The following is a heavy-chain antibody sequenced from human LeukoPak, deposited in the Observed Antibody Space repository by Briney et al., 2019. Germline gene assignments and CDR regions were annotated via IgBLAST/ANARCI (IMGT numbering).Heavy chain of an antibody. J-gene: IGHJ4*02. D-gene: IGHD3-9*01. CDR1: GFTFSSYA. Sequence: PGGSLRLSCAASGFTFSSYAMSWVRQAPGKGLEWVSPISSSSSYIYYADSVKGRFTISGDNAKNSLYLQMNSLRAEDTAVYYCARDPPDYDILTGYSGVDYWGQGTLVTVSS. CDR2: ISSSSSYI. V-gene: IGHV3-21*01. CDR3: ARDPPDYDILTGYSGVDY.